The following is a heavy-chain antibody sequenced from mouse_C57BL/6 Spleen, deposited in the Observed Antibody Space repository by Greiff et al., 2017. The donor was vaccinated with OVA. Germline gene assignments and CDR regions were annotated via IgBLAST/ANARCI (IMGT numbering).Heavy chain of an antibody. CDR2: ISSGGSYT. CDR1: GFTFSSYG. J-gene: IGHJ1*03. CDR3: ARQGTGYFDV. Sequence: EVQLQQSGGDLVKPGGSLKLSCAASGFTFSSYGMSWVRQTPDKRLEWVATISSGGSYTYYPDSVKGRFTISRDNAKNTLYLQMSSLKSEDTAMYYCARQGTGYFDVWGTGTTVTVA. D-gene: IGHD3-3*01. V-gene: IGHV5-6*01.